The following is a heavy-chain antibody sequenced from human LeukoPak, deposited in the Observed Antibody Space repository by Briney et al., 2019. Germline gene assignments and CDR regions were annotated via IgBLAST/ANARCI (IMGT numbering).Heavy chain of an antibody. J-gene: IGHJ4*02. CDR3: AKDMGDYGDYFPFDY. CDR1: GFTFDDYA. CDR2: ISWNSGSI. D-gene: IGHD4-17*01. Sequence: GGSLRLSCAASGFTFDDYAMHWVRQAPGKGLEWVSGISWNSGSIGYADSVKGRFTISRDNAKNSLYLQMNSLRAEDTALYYCAKDMGDYGDYFPFDYWGQGTLVTVSS. V-gene: IGHV3-9*01.